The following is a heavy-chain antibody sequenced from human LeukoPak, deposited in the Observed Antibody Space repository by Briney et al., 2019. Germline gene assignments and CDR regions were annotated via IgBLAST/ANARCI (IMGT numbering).Heavy chain of an antibody. CDR3: ARDGSSSWPQKSYYYYGMDV. CDR1: GGSLSSYY. D-gene: IGHD6-13*01. J-gene: IGHJ6*02. CDR2: IYYSGST. V-gene: IGHV4-59*01. Sequence: SETLSLTCTVSGGSLSSYYWSWIRQPPGKGLERIGYIYYSGSTNYNPSLTSRATISVDTSKNQFSLKLSSVTAADTAVYYCARDGSSSWPQKSYYYYGMDVWGQGTTVTVSS.